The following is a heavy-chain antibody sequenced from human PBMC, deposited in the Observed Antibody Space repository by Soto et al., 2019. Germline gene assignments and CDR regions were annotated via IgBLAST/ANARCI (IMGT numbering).Heavy chain of an antibody. J-gene: IGHJ4*02. Sequence: QVRLQESGPGVVKASQTLSLTCSVSGSYITSGDYHWTWIRQAPGKGLEWIGYISHSETTYYSPALKNCIIISSDISMTQFSLRLNSVTAADTAVYFCAGFCVGDRDDKWGQGTLVTVSS. V-gene: IGHV4-30-4*01. CDR2: ISHSETT. CDR3: AGFCVGDRDDK. CDR1: GSYITSGDYH.